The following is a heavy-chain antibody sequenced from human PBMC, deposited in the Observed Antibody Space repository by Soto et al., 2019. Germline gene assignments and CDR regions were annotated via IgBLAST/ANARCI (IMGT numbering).Heavy chain of an antibody. CDR1: GGSSSSSSYY. D-gene: IGHD2-21*02. V-gene: IGHV4-39*01. Sequence: LSLTCTVSGGSSSSSSYYWGWIRQPQGKGLEWIGNIYYSGSTYYNPSLKSRVTISVDTSKNQFSLKLSSVTAADTAVYYCARLSTVTALYFDYWGQGTLVTVSS. CDR2: IYYSGST. CDR3: ARLSTVTALYFDY. J-gene: IGHJ4*02.